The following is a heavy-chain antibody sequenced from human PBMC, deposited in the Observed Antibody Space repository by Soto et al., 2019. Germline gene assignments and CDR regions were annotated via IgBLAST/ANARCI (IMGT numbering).Heavy chain of an antibody. J-gene: IGHJ4*02. Sequence: VQLQESGPGLVKPSQTLSLTCAVSDESVTSPGNYWNWIRQRPDTGLEWIGYISSGGSPFYNPSIPSLASLSLDTSNNLFSLALNSVSAADTAVYYCTLNHCAGGGCYDRDYWGQGTRVTVSS. CDR3: TLNHCAGGGCYDRDY. D-gene: IGHD2-15*01. V-gene: IGHV4-31*01. CDR2: ISSGGSP. CDR1: DESVTSPGNY.